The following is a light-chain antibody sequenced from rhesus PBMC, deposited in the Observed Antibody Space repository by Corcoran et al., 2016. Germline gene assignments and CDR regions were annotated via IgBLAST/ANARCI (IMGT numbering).Light chain of an antibody. J-gene: IGKJ2*01. V-gene: IGKV1-25*01. CDR3: QQHDDYPYT. Sequence: DILMTQSPSSLSASVGDRVTITCRASQGSSSFLAWYQQKPGKAPNLLIYAASTLHSGVPLRFSGSGSGTDFSLTISSLQPEDFAPYYCQQHDDYPYTFGQWTTVEI. CDR2: AAS. CDR1: QGSSSF.